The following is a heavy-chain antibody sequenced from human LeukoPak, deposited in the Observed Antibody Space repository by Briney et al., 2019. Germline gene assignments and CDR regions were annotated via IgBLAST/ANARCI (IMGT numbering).Heavy chain of an antibody. CDR2: IWYDGSNK. CDR1: GFTFSSYG. V-gene: IGHV3-33*06. D-gene: IGHD3-9*01. CDR3: AKGDPPTYYDILTGQDY. J-gene: IGHJ4*02. Sequence: GGSLRLSCAASGFTFSSYGMHWVRQAPGKGLEWVAVIWYDGSNKYYADSVKGRFTISRDNSKNMLYLQLNSLRAEDTAVYYCAKGDPPTYYDILTGQDYWGQGTLVTVSS.